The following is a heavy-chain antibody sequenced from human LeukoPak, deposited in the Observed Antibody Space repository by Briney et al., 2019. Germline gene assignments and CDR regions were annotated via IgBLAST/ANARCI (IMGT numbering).Heavy chain of an antibody. Sequence: PSETLSLTCTVSGGSISSGSYYWSWIRQPAGKGLEWIGRIYTSGSTNYNPSLKSRVTISVDTSKNQFSLKLSSVTAADTAVYHCARDGVLYSSSWYTEGYWFDPWGQGTLVTVSS. V-gene: IGHV4-61*02. CDR2: IYTSGST. CDR3: ARDGVLYSSSWYTEGYWFDP. D-gene: IGHD6-13*01. J-gene: IGHJ5*02. CDR1: GGSISSGSYY.